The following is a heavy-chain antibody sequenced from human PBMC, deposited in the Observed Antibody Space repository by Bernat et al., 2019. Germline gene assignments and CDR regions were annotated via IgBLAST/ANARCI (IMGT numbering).Heavy chain of an antibody. CDR1: GFTFSSYT. V-gene: IGHV3-21*01. CDR3: ARPPGPGTDY. D-gene: IGHD1-1*01. Sequence: EVQLVEPGGGLVKPGGSLRLSCEASGFTFSSYTMNWVRQAPGKGLEWVSSISSGSGYIYYADSLKGRVTISRDNAKNSLYLQMNSLRAEDTAVYYCARPPGPGTDYWGQGTLVTVSS. CDR2: ISSGSGYI. J-gene: IGHJ4*02.